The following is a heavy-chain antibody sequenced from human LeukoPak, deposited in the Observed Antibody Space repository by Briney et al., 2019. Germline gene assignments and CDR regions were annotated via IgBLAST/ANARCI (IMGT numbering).Heavy chain of an antibody. Sequence: GGSLRLSCAASGFTFSSYAMSWVRQAPGKGLEWVSAISGSGGSTYYADSVKGRFTISRDNSKNTLYLQMNSLRAEDTAVYYCARSTYYYDSSGYYSDYWGQGTLVTVSS. V-gene: IGHV3-23*01. CDR1: GFTFSSYA. J-gene: IGHJ4*02. D-gene: IGHD3-22*01. CDR2: ISGSGGST. CDR3: ARSTYYYDSSGYYSDY.